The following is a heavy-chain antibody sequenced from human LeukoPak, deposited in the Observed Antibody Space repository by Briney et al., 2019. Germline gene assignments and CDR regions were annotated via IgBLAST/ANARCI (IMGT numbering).Heavy chain of an antibody. V-gene: IGHV4-59*08. Sequence: SETLSLTCTVSGGSISSYYWSWIRQPPGKGLEWIGYIYYSGSTIYNPSLKSRVTISVDTSKNQFSLKLSSVTAADTAVYYCARATLRYFDSYGMDVWGQGTTVTVSS. CDR3: ARATLRYFDSYGMDV. J-gene: IGHJ6*02. D-gene: IGHD3-9*01. CDR2: IYYSGST. CDR1: GGSISSYY.